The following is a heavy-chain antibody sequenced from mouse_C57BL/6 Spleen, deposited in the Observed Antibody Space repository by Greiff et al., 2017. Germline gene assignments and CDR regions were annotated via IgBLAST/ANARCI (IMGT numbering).Heavy chain of an antibody. CDR1: GYTFTSYW. CDR3: ARSHSSGLAWFAY. D-gene: IGHD3-2*02. J-gene: IGHJ3*01. Sequence: QVQLKQPGTELVKPGASVKLSCKASGYTFTSYWMHWVKQRPGQGLEWIGNINPSNGGTNYNEKFKSKATLTVDKSSSTAYMQLSSLTSEDSAVYYGARSHSSGLAWFAYWGQGTLVTVSA. CDR2: INPSNGGT. V-gene: IGHV1-53*01.